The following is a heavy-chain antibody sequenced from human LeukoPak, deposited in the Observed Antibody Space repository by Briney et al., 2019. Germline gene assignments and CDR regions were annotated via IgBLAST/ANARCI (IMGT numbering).Heavy chain of an antibody. CDR3: ARGILVTVYAAFDY. CDR1: GGSFSGYY. CDR2: IIHSGST. J-gene: IGHJ4*02. Sequence: SETLSLTCGVYGGSFSGYYWTWLRQSPGMGLEWIGEIIHSGSTNYNPSLTSRVTISVDTSNNQFSLELSAVTAADTAVYYCARGILVTVYAAFDYWGQGTLVTVSS. V-gene: IGHV4-34*01. D-gene: IGHD2-8*01.